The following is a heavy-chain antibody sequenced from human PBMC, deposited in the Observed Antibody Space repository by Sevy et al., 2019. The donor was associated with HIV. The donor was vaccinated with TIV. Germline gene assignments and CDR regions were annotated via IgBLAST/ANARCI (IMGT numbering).Heavy chain of an antibody. J-gene: IGHJ4*02. V-gene: IGHV3-48*02. D-gene: IGHD1-26*01. CDR3: ARDRGVGGVGATIDY. CDR1: GFTFSSYS. CDR2: ISSSSSTI. Sequence: GESPKISCAASGFTFSSYSMNWVRQAPGKGLEWVSYISSSSSTIYYADSVKGRFTISRDNAKNSLYLQMNSLRDEDTAVYYCARDRGVGGVGATIDYWGQGTLVTVSS.